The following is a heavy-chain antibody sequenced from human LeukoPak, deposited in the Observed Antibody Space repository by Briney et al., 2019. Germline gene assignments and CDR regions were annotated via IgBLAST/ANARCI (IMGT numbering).Heavy chain of an antibody. CDR1: GRSVSSGSYY. CDR3: ARDMVRGPLDY. D-gene: IGHD3-10*01. Sequence: SETLSLTCTVSGRSVSSGSYYWSWVRQPPGKGLEWIGYIYYSGSTNYNPSLKSRVTISVDTSKIQISLKLSSVTAADTAVYYCARDMVRGPLDYWGQGTLVTVSS. CDR2: IYYSGST. J-gene: IGHJ4*02. V-gene: IGHV4-61*01.